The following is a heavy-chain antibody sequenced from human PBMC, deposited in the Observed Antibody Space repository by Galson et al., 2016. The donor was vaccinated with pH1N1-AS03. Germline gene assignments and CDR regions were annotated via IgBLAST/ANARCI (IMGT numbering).Heavy chain of an antibody. D-gene: IGHD3-22*01. J-gene: IGHJ3*02. V-gene: IGHV3-74*01. Sequence: SLRLSCAASGFTFTTYWMHWVRQAPGRGLVWVSSINGEGSSTRGTDSVKGRFFISRDNAKDMVYLQMNSLRVEDTAFYYCARLDSSGYFHALDMWGQGTMVTVSS. CDR3: ARLDSSGYFHALDM. CDR2: INGEGSST. CDR1: GFTFTTYW.